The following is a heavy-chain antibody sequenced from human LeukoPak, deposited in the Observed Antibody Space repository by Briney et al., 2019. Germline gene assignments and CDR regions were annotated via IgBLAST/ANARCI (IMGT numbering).Heavy chain of an antibody. CDR3: ARDGHRMYYYESSVYRFDY. CDR2: MNPNSGNT. Sequence: ASVKVSCKASGGTFSSYAISWVRQAPGQGLEWMGWMNPNSGNTGYAQKFQGRVTMTRDTSTSTAYMELRSLRSDDTAVYYCARDGHRMYYYESSVYRFDYWGQGTLVTVSS. V-gene: IGHV1-8*02. D-gene: IGHD3-22*01. J-gene: IGHJ4*02. CDR1: GGTFSSYA.